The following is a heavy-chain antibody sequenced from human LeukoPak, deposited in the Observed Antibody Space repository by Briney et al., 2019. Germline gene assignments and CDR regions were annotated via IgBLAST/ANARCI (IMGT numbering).Heavy chain of an antibody. V-gene: IGHV3-15*01. J-gene: IGHJ4*02. CDR2: IKNKADGGTT. D-gene: IGHD2-15*01. CDR1: GFIFNNAW. CDR3: TTRRQDGW. Sequence: GGSLRLSCAASGFIFNNAWMSWVRLAPGKGLEWVGRIKNKADGGTTDYAAPVKGRFTISRDDSKNTLYLQMNSLKTEDTAVYYCTTRRQDGWWGQGTLVTVS.